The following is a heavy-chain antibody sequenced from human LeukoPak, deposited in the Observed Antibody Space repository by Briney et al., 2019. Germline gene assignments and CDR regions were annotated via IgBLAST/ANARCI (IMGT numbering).Heavy chain of an antibody. CDR3: ARDFARGTIFGVVPKG. Sequence: GASVKVSCKASGYTFTGYYMHWVRQAPGQGLEWMGWINPNSGGTNYAQKFQGRVTMTRDTSISTAYMELSRLRSDDTAVYYCARDFARGTIFGVVPKGGGQGTLVTVSS. CDR2: INPNSGGT. V-gene: IGHV1-2*02. J-gene: IGHJ4*02. D-gene: IGHD3-3*01. CDR1: GYTFTGYY.